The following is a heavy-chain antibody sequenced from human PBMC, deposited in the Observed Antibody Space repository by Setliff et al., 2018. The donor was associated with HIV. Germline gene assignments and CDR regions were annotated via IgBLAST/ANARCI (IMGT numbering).Heavy chain of an antibody. Sequence: KTSETLSLTCTVSGGSISSSTYYWGWIRQPPGKGLEWIGSLYNSGSTYYNPSLKSRVTISVDKSKSHFSLKLRSVTAADTAVYYCAREGGYCSSATCFGFDSWGQGTLVTVSS. J-gene: IGHJ4*02. V-gene: IGHV4-39*02. D-gene: IGHD2-2*01. CDR1: GGSISSSTYY. CDR2: LYNSGST. CDR3: AREGGYCSSATCFGFDS.